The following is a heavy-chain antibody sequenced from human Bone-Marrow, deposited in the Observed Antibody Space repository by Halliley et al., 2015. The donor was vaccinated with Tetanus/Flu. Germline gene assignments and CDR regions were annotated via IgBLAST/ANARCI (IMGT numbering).Heavy chain of an antibody. D-gene: IGHD3-3*01. CDR2: INHGESP. V-gene: IGHV4-34*01. CDR3: ARGGVTGPYYFDY. Sequence: EWVGKINHGESPNYTPPLKSRVTLSVAPSKNQFSLKLSSVTAADTAVYYCARGGVTGPYYFDYWGQGTLVTVSS. J-gene: IGHJ4*02.